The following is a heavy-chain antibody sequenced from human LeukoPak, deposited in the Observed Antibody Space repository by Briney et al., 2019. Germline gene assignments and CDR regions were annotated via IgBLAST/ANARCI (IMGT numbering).Heavy chain of an antibody. CDR3: ARVRALRPQAYYYYYMDV. D-gene: IGHD4/OR15-4a*01. CDR1: GGSFSGYY. J-gene: IGHJ6*03. Sequence: SETLSLTCAVYGGSFSGYYWSWIRQPPGKGLEWIGEINRSGSTNYNPSLKGRVTISVDTSKNQFSLKLSSVTAADTAVYYCARVRALRPQAYYYYYMDVWGKGTTVTVSS. V-gene: IGHV4-34*01. CDR2: INRSGST.